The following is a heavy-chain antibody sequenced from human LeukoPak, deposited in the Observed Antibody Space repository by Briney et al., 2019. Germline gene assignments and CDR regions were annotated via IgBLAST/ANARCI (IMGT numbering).Heavy chain of an antibody. CDR3: ARGWDYDSGGRPTAYVY. V-gene: IGHV1-69*13. D-gene: IGHD3-22*01. CDR1: GGTFSNYA. Sequence: SVKVSCKASGGTFSNYAISWVRQAPGQGLEWMGGIIPIFGAANYAQKFQGKVTITADESTSTAYMELSGLRSEDTAVYYCARGWDYDSGGRPTAYVYWGQGTLVSVSS. J-gene: IGHJ4*02. CDR2: IIPIFGAA.